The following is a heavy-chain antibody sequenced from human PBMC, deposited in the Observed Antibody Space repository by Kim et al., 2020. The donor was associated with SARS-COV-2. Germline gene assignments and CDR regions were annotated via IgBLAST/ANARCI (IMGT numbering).Heavy chain of an antibody. CDR3: ARDGSSVYYFDY. Sequence: GGSLRLSCAASGFTFSSYAMHWVRQAPGKGLEWVAVISYDGSNKYYADSVKGRFTISRDNSKNTLYLQMNSLRAEDTAVYYCARDGSSVYYFDYWGQGTLVTVSS. D-gene: IGHD3-10*01. J-gene: IGHJ4*02. V-gene: IGHV3-30*04. CDR1: GFTFSSYA. CDR2: ISYDGSNK.